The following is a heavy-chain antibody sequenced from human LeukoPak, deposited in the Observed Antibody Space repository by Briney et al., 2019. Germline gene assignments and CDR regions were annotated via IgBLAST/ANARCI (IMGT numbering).Heavy chain of an antibody. J-gene: IGHJ4*02. V-gene: IGHV3-23*01. Sequence: PWGSLRLSCVASGFAFSDYDMNWFRQAPGTGLEWVSTISASGGATYYADSVKGRFTISRDNSKNTLYLQMNSLRAEDTAVYYCAKERDGYSDYWGQGTLVTVSS. CDR1: GFAFSDYD. CDR3: AKERDGYSDY. D-gene: IGHD5-24*01. CDR2: ISASGGAT.